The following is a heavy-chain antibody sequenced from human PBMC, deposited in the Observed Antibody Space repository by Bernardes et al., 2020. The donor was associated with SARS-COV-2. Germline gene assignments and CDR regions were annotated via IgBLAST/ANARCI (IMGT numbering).Heavy chain of an antibody. D-gene: IGHD3-10*01. Sequence: TLSPTCTVSGGSIGSYYWAWIRQPPGKGLEWIGYIYYSGSTNYNPSLKSRVTISVDRSQNQFSLNLSSVTPADTAVYYCARDLSHLVRRGFDLWGRGTLVTVSS. V-gene: IGHV4-59*01. CDR2: IYYSGST. J-gene: IGHJ2*01. CDR1: GGSIGSYY. CDR3: ARDLSHLVRRGFDL.